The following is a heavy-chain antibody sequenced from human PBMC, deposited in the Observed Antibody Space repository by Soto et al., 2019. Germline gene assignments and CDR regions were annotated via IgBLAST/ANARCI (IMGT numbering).Heavy chain of an antibody. D-gene: IGHD3-10*01. CDR3: ARGLWERVRGVIGMDV. CDR1: GGSFSGYY. Sequence: ETLSLTCAVYGGSFSGYYWSWIRQPPGKGLEWIGEINHSGSTNYNPSLKSRVTISVDTSKNQFSLKLSSVTAADTAVYYCARGLWERVRGVIGMDVWGQGTTVTV. J-gene: IGHJ6*02. CDR2: INHSGST. V-gene: IGHV4-34*01.